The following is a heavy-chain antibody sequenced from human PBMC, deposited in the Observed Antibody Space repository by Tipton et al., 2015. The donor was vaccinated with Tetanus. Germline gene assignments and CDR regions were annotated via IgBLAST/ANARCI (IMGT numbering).Heavy chain of an antibody. V-gene: IGHV4-4*07. CDR1: GGSIASQY. CDR3: ARDAGDSGH. D-gene: IGHD1-1*01. CDR2: TYIRGTT. J-gene: IGHJ4*02. Sequence: LRLSCTVSGGSIASQYWSWIRQPAGKGLEWIGRTYIRGTTTYNPSLKSRLTISVDASKKQLSLKLTSVTAADTAVYYCARDAGDSGHWGPGAQVTVSS.